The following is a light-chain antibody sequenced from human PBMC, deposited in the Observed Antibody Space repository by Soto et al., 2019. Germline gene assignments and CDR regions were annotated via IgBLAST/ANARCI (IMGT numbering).Light chain of an antibody. Sequence: EIVLTQSPATLSLSPGERGTLSCRASQSVSCDLAWYQQRLGQAPRLLIHDASNRATGIPARFSGSGSETDFTLTISSLEPEDFAVYYCQQRSGWPITFGQGTRLEIK. CDR2: DAS. CDR3: QQRSGWPIT. CDR1: QSVSCD. J-gene: IGKJ5*01. V-gene: IGKV3-11*01.